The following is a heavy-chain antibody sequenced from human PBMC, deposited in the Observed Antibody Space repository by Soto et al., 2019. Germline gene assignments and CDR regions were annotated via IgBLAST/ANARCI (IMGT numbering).Heavy chain of an antibody. CDR2: ISDDGSSK. V-gene: IGHV3-30*18. D-gene: IGHD4-17*01. CDR1: GSTLSSFG. Sequence: QVLLVESGGGVVQPGRSLRISCAVSGSTLSSFGMHWVRQAPGKGLEWVAVISDDGSSKHYADSLKGRFTISRDNSNNTLSLQMDSLGPEDTAVYYCAKDRWGDFGDLNLPGYWGQGTLVTVSS. CDR3: AKDRWGDFGDLNLPGY. J-gene: IGHJ4*02.